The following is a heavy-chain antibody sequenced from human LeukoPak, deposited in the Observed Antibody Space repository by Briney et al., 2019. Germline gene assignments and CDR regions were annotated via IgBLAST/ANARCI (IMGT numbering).Heavy chain of an antibody. CDR1: GFTFDDYS. V-gene: IGHV3-43*01. CDR2: IHWDGGAT. D-gene: IGHD1-1*01. Sequence: GGSLRLSCAASGFTFDDYSMHWVRQTPGKGLEWVSLIHWDGGATYYADSVKGRFTISRDNSKNTLYLQMNSLRDEDTAVYYCATGRYNWNDLGAFDIWGQGTMVTVSS. J-gene: IGHJ3*02. CDR3: ATGRYNWNDLGAFDI.